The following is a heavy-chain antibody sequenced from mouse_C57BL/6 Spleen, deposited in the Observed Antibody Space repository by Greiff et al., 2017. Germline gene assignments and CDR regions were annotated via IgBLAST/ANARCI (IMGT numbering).Heavy chain of an antibody. D-gene: IGHD1-1*01. J-gene: IGHJ2*01. CDR3: AREGIYYYGSRNYFDY. V-gene: IGHV1-82*01. CDR2: IYPGDGDT. CDR1: GYAFSSSW. Sequence: QVQLQQSGPELVKPGASVKISCKASGYAFSSSWMNWVKQRPGKGLEWIGRIYPGDGDTNYNGKFKGQATLTADKSSSTAYMQLISLTSEGSAVYFCAREGIYYYGSRNYFDYWGQGTTLTVSS.